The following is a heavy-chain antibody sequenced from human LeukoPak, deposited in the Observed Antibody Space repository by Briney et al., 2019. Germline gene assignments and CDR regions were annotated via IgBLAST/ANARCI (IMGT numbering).Heavy chain of an antibody. CDR1: GFTFSSYS. D-gene: IGHD3-10*01. J-gene: IGHJ4*02. CDR2: ISSSSSTI. CDR3: AKGGPTITMVRGVSDY. V-gene: IGHV3-48*01. Sequence: GGSLRLSCAASGFTFSSYSMNWVRQAPGKGLDWVSYISSSSSTIYYADSVKGRFTISRDNAKNSLYLQMNSLRAEDTAVYYCAKGGPTITMVRGVSDYWGQGTLVTVSS.